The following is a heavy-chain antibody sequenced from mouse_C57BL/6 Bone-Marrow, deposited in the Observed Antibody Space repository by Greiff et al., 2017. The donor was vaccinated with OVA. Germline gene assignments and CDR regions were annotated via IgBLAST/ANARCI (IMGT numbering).Heavy chain of an antibody. V-gene: IGHV1-82*01. CDR3: ARWLRLPYFDY. D-gene: IGHD3-2*02. Sequence: QVQLQQSGPELVKPGASVKISCKASGYAFSSSWMNWVKQRPGKGLEWIGRIYPEDGATNYNGKFKGKATLTADKSSSTAYMQLSSLTSEDSAVYFCARWLRLPYFDYWGQGTTLTVSS. CDR1: GYAFSSSW. CDR2: IYPEDGAT. J-gene: IGHJ2*01.